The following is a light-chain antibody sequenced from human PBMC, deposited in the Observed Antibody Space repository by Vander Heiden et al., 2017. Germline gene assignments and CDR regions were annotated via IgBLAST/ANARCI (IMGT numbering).Light chain of an antibody. J-gene: IGLJ2*01. CDR2: DVS. Sequence: QSALTQPRSVSGSPRQSVTIPCTGPSSDVGGYNYVSWYQHHPGKAPKRMIYDVSKRPSGVPDRFSGSKAGNTASLTISGLQAEDEADYYCCSYAGSYTVVFGGGTKLTVL. CDR1: SSDVGGYNY. V-gene: IGLV2-11*01. CDR3: CSYAGSYTVV.